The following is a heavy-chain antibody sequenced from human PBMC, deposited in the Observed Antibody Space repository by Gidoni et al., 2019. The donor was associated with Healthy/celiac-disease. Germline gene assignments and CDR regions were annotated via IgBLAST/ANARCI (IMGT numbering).Heavy chain of an antibody. Sequence: QLQLQESGPGLVKPSETLSLTCTVSGGSISSSSYYWGWIRQPPGKGLEWIGSIYYSGSTYYNPSLKSRVTISVDTSKNQFSLKLSSVTAADTAVYYCARLRTGSYYFDYWGQGTLVTVSS. D-gene: IGHD1-26*01. CDR1: GGSISSSSYY. V-gene: IGHV4-39*01. CDR3: ARLRTGSYYFDY. CDR2: IYYSGST. J-gene: IGHJ4*02.